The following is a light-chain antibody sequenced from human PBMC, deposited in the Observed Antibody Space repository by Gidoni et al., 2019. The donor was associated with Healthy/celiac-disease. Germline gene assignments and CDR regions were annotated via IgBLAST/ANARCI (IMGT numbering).Light chain of an antibody. CDR1: QRVSSN. CDR2: GAA. V-gene: IGKV3-15*01. J-gene: IGKJ5*01. Sequence: IVMTQSPATLSVSPGERATLSCRASQRVSSNLDWYQQKPGQAPSLLIYGAATRATGIPARFSGSGSGTEFTLTISSLQSEDLAVYYCQQYNNWPPITVGQGTRLEIK. CDR3: QQYNNWPPIT.